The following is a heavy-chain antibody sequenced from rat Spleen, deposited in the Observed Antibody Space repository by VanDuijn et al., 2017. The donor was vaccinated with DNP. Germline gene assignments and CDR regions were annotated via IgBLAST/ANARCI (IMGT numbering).Heavy chain of an antibody. Sequence: EVQLVESGGDLVQPGRSLKLSCVAFGFTFNDYWMAWIRQVPGKGLEWLGAITGSGGGTYYSGSVKGRVTISRDNAKNTLYQQMNSLRSEDTATYYCVRVNWVPDYWGQGTLVTVSS. CDR1: GFTFNDYW. V-gene: IGHV5-31*01. J-gene: IGHJ3*01. CDR3: VRVNWVPDY. CDR2: ITGSGGGT. D-gene: IGHD5-1*01.